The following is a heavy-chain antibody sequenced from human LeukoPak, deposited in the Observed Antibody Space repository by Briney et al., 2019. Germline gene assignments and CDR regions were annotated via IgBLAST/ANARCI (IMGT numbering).Heavy chain of an antibody. CDR1: GFXFSRFE. Sequence: GGSLRLSCEASGFXFSRFEINWVRQAPGKGLEWISYMSGSGSSIYYADSVKGRFTISRDNDKNSLYLQMNSLRGEDTAVYYCARDMGYCSSSNCYTYYLDYWGQGTLVTVSS. CDR3: ARDMGYCSSSNCYTYYLDY. D-gene: IGHD2-2*01. V-gene: IGHV3-48*03. CDR2: MSGSGSSI. J-gene: IGHJ4*02.